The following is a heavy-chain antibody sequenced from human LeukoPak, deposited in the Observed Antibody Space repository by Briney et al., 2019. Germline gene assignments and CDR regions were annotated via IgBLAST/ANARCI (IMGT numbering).Heavy chain of an antibody. CDR3: ARDCSGGSCYSFDY. CDR1: GFTFSSYG. J-gene: IGHJ4*02. Sequence: GGSLRLSCAASGFTFSSYGMHWVRQAPGKGLEWVAVIGYDGSNKYYADSAKGRFTISRDNSKNTLYLQMNSLRAEDTAVYYCARDCSGGSCYSFDYWGQGTLVTVSS. CDR2: IGYDGSNK. V-gene: IGHV3-33*01. D-gene: IGHD2-15*01.